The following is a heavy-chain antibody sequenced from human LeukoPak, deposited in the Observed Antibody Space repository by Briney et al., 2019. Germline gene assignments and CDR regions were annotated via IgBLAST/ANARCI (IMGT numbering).Heavy chain of an antibody. CDR1: GYTFTSYG. D-gene: IGHD3-10*01. V-gene: IGHV1-18*01. J-gene: IGHJ4*02. Sequence: ASVKVSCKASGYTFTSYGISWVRQAPGQGLEWMGWISAYNGNTNYAQKLQGRVTMTTDTSTSTAYMELRSLRSDDTAVYYCARDFSDYYGSGSYQYYFDYWGQGTLVTVSS. CDR2: ISAYNGNT. CDR3: ARDFSDYYGSGSYQYYFDY.